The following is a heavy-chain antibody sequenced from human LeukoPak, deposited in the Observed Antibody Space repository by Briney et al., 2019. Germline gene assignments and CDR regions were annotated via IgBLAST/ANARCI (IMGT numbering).Heavy chain of an antibody. CDR1: GYSFTNSW. CDR2: IYPGDSDT. D-gene: IGHD5-24*01. J-gene: IGHJ4*02. V-gene: IGHV5-51*01. Sequence: GESLKISCKGSGYSFTNSWIGWVRQMPGKGLQWMGIIYPGDSDTRYSPSFQGQVTISADNSISTTYLQWSSLRASDSAMYYCARGVDPGWRATMLDYFDYWGQGTLVTVSS. CDR3: ARGVDPGWRATMLDYFDY.